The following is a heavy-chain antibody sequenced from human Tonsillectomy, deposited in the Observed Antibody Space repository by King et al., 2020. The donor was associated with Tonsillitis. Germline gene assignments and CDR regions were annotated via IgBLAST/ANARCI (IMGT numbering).Heavy chain of an antibody. CDR1: GFSLSNGGMG. CDR2: IFSNDEK. J-gene: IGHJ6*02. V-gene: IGHV2-26*01. CDR3: ARTRGYDILTGYYPDV. Sequence: VTLKESGPVLVKPTETLTLTCTVSGFSLSNGGMGVSWIRQPPGKALEWLAHIFSNDEKLYTTSLKSRLTISKDTSKSQVVLTMTNVDPVDTATYYCARTRGYDILTGYYPDVWGQGTTVTVSS. D-gene: IGHD3-9*01.